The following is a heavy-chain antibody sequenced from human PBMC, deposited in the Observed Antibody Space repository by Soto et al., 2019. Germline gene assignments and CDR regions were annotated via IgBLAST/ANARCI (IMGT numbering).Heavy chain of an antibody. V-gene: IGHV3-33*01. D-gene: IGHD6-19*01. CDR2: IWYDGSNK. CDR3: ARGGQWLVHAFDI. Sequence: QVQLVESGGGVVQPGRSLRLSCAASGFTFSSYGMHWVRQAPGKGLEWVAVIWYDGSNKYYADSVKGRFTISRDNSKNTRYLQMNSLRAEDTAVYYCARGGQWLVHAFDIWGQGTMVTVSS. J-gene: IGHJ3*02. CDR1: GFTFSSYG.